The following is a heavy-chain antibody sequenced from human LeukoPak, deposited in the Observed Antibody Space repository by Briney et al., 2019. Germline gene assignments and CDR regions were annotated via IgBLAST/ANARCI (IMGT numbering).Heavy chain of an antibody. CDR2: IIPIFGTA. V-gene: IGHV1-69*13. Sequence: GASVKVSCKASGGTFSSYAISWVRQAPGQGLEWMGGIIPIFGTANYAQKFQGGVTITADESTSTAYMELSSLRSDDTAVYYCASGRYSGYDKVLSDYWGQGTLVTVSS. J-gene: IGHJ4*02. CDR3: ASGRYSGYDKVLSDY. D-gene: IGHD5-12*01. CDR1: GGTFSSYA.